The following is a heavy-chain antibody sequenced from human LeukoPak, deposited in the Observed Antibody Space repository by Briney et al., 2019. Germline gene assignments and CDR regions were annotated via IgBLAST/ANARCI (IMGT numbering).Heavy chain of an antibody. D-gene: IGHD3-22*01. CDR2: INHSGST. J-gene: IGHJ4*02. V-gene: IGHV4-34*01. Sequence: SETLSLTCAVYGGSFSGYYWSWIRQPPGKGLEWIGEINHSGSTNYNPSLKSRVTISVDTSKNQFSLKLSSVTAADTAVYYCARGSRYYYDRSGYYYYFDYWGQGTLVTVSS. CDR1: GGSFSGYY. CDR3: ARGSRYYYDRSGYYYYFDY.